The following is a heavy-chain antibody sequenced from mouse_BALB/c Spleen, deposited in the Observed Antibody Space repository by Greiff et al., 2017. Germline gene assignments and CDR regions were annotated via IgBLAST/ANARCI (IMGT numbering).Heavy chain of an antibody. Sequence: EVKLVESGGGLVKPGGSLNLSCAASGFTFSSYAMSWVRQTPEKRLEWVASISSGGSTYYPDSVKGRFTISRDNARKILYLQMSSLRSEDTAMYYCASLIYYYGSDYFDDWGQGTTLTVSS. V-gene: IGHV5-6-5*01. D-gene: IGHD1-1*01. CDR3: ASLIYYYGSDYFDD. CDR1: GFTFSSYA. CDR2: ISSGGST. J-gene: IGHJ2*01.